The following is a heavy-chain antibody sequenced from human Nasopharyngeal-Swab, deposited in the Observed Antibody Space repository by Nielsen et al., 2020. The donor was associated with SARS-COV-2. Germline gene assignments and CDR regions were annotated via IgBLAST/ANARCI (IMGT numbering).Heavy chain of an antibody. D-gene: IGHD5-18*01. CDR3: ARRDTGGMDV. CDR1: GFTFSNAW. Sequence: GESLKISCAASGFTFSNAWMSWVRQAPGKGLEWVGRIKSKTDGGTTDYAAPVKGRFTISRDDSKNTLYLQMNSLKTEDTAVYYCARRDTGGMDVWGQGTTVTVSS. J-gene: IGHJ6*02. CDR2: IKSKTDGGTT. V-gene: IGHV3-15*01.